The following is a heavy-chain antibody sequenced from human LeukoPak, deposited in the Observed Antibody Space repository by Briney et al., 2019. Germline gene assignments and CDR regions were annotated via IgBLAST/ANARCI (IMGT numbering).Heavy chain of an antibody. CDR2: ILASSGIT. V-gene: IGHV3-23*01. CDR1: GFIFSDYA. Sequence: GGSLRLSCAASGFIFSDYAMSGVRQAPGKGLEWVSDILASSGITHYADSVKGRFTISRDNAKNTLFLQMNSLRAEDTAVYYCARDDDYTDFLTVYAFDIWGQGTMVTVSS. J-gene: IGHJ3*02. D-gene: IGHD3-9*01. CDR3: ARDDDYTDFLTVYAFDI.